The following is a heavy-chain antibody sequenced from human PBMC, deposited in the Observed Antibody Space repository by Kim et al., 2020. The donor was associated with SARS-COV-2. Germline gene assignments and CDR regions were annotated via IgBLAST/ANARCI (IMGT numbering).Heavy chain of an antibody. CDR3: GRNYYHMDV. V-gene: IGHV3-74*01. CDR2: MNGDGTSA. Sequence: GGSLRLSCAASGFTFASYRVHWVRQAPGKGLVWVSMMNGDGTSANYADSVRGRFTLSRDSDKNTVYLQMNSLSAADTAVYYCGRNYYHMDVWGQGTTVTVSS. CDR1: GFTFASYR. J-gene: IGHJ6*02.